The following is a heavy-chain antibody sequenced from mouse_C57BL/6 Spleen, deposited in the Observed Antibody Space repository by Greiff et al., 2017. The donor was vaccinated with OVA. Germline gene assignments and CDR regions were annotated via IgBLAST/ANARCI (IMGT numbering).Heavy chain of an antibody. V-gene: IGHV5-17*01. CDR2: ISSGSSTI. CDR1: GFTFSDYG. D-gene: IGHD2-1*01. CDR3: ARRGGNYEDYYAMDY. Sequence: EVQRVESGGGLVKPGGSLKLSCAASGFTFSDYGMHWVRQAPETGLEWVAYISSGSSTIYYADTVKGRFTISRDNATNTLFLQMTSLRSEDTAMYYCARRGGNYEDYYAMDYWGQGTSVTVSS. J-gene: IGHJ4*01.